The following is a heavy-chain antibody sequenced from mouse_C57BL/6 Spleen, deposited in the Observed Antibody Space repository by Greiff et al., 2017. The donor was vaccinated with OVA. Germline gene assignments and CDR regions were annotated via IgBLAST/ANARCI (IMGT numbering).Heavy chain of an antibody. Sequence: QVQLLQPGAELVKPGASVKLSCKASGYTFTSYWMHWVKQMPGQGLEWIGLIHPNSGSTNYNEKFKSKATLTVDNSSSTAYMQLSSLTSEDSAVYYCARNFGYLYAMDYWGQGTSVTVSS. CDR2: IHPNSGST. D-gene: IGHD2-2*01. CDR1: GYTFTSYW. CDR3: ARNFGYLYAMDY. V-gene: IGHV1-64*01. J-gene: IGHJ4*01.